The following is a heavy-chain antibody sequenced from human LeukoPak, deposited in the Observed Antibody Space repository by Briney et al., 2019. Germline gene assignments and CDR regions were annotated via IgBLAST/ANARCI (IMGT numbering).Heavy chain of an antibody. V-gene: IGHV3-11*04. J-gene: IGHJ4*02. CDR3: ASRIWSGVDY. CDR2: ISSSGSTI. Sequence: GGSLRLSCAASRFTFSDYYMSWIRQAPGKGLEWVSYISSSGSTIYYADSVKGRFTISRDNSKNTLYLQMNSLRAEDTAVYYCASRIWSGVDYWGQGTLVTVSS. D-gene: IGHD3-10*01. CDR1: RFTFSDYY.